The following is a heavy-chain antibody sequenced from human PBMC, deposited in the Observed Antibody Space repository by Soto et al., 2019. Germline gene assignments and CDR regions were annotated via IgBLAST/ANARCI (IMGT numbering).Heavy chain of an antibody. CDR2: IYWDDDK. CDR3: VHRRSGGSGTFFDY. CDR1: GFSLSTSGMS. J-gene: IGHJ4*02. V-gene: IGHV2-5*02. D-gene: IGHD3-10*01. Sequence: QITLKESGPTLVKPTQTHTLTCIFSGFSLSTSGMSVGWIRQPPGKALEWLALIYWDDDKRYSPSLKSRLTIIKDTSKNQAVLTMTNMDPVDTAPYYCVHRRSGGSGTFFDYWGQGTLVTVSS.